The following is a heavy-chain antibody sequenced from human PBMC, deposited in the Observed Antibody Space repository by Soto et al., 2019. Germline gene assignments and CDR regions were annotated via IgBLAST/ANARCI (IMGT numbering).Heavy chain of an antibody. CDR2: ISTNNGNT. D-gene: IGHD6-19*01. J-gene: IGHJ5*02. CDR3: ARVSSGWYYWFDP. Sequence: ASVKVSCKASGYTFTSYGISWVRQAPGQGLEWMGWISTNNGNTNYAQKLQGRVTMTTDTSTSTAYMELRSLRSDDTAVYYCARVSSGWYYWFDPWGQGTLVTVSS. CDR1: GYTFTSYG. V-gene: IGHV1-18*01.